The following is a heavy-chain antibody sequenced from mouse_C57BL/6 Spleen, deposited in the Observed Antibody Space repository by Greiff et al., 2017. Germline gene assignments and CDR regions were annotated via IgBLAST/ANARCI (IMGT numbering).Heavy chain of an antibody. D-gene: IGHD2-1*01. Sequence: VQLQQSGPGLVAPSQSLSITCTVSGFSLTSYAISCVRQPPGKGLEWLGVIWTGGGTNYNSALKSRLSISKDNSKSQVFLKMNSLQTDDTARYYCARKDYGHYYWYFDVWGTGTTVTVSS. V-gene: IGHV2-9-1*01. CDR3: ARKDYGHYYWYFDV. CDR1: GFSLTSYA. CDR2: IWTGGGT. J-gene: IGHJ1*03.